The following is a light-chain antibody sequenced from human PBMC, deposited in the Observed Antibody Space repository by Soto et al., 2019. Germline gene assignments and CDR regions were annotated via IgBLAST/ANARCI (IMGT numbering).Light chain of an antibody. Sequence: NFMLTQPHSVSESPGKTVTISCTRSGGSIASNYVQWYQQRPGSAPTTVIYENKQRPSGVPDRFSGSIDTSSNSASLTISGLKTEYEGDYYCQSFDSTKQVFGGGTKLSVL. CDR3: QSFDSTKQV. CDR2: ENK. V-gene: IGLV6-57*04. J-gene: IGLJ2*01. CDR1: GGSIASNY.